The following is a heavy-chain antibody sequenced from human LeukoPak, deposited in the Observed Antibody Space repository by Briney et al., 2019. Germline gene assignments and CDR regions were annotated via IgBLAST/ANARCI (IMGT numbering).Heavy chain of an antibody. CDR3: ARGTWFGELSVDY. J-gene: IGHJ4*02. Sequence: GGSLRLSCAASGFTFSSYAMSWVRQAPGKGLEWVSAISGSGGSTYYADSMKGRFTISRDNSKNTLYLQMNSLRAEDTAVYYCARGTWFGELSVDYWGQGTLVTVSS. CDR2: ISGSGGST. CDR1: GFTFSSYA. V-gene: IGHV3-23*01. D-gene: IGHD3-10*01.